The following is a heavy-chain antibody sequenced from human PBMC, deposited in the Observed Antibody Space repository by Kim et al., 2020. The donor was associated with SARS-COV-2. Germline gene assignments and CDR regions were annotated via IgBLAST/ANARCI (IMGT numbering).Heavy chain of an antibody. V-gene: IGHV1-69*01. CDR3: ARDGITMVRGEGWFGP. Sequence: KFQGRVTITADESTSTAYMELRSLRSEDTAVYYCARDGITMVRGEGWFGPWGQGTLVTVSS. J-gene: IGHJ5*02. D-gene: IGHD3-10*01.